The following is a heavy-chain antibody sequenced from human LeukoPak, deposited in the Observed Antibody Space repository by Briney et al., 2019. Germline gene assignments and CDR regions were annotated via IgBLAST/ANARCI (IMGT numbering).Heavy chain of an antibody. Sequence: SETLSLTCTVSGGSISSYYWSWIRQPPGKGLEWIGYISKSGSTTYIPSLKSRLTISADTSKNQVSLKLSSVTAADTAVYYCARHLSTWTLDFDHWGQGTLVTVSS. CDR1: GGSISSYY. D-gene: IGHD2/OR15-2a*01. J-gene: IGHJ5*02. CDR3: ARHLSTWTLDFDH. CDR2: ISKSGST. V-gene: IGHV4-59*08.